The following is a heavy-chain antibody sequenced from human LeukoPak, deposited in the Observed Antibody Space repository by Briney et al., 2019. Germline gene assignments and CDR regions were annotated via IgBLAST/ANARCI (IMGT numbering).Heavy chain of an antibody. V-gene: IGHV1-24*01. J-gene: IGHJ4*02. CDR2: FHPEDGET. CDR1: GYTLTELS. Sequence: ASVKVSCKVSGYTLTELSMHSVRQAPGKGLEWMGGFHPEDGETIYAQKFQGRVTMTEDTSTDTAHMELRSLRSEDTAVSYCTTGKIYCSTPSCSDDYWGQGTLVTVSS. CDR3: TTGKIYCSTPSCSDDY. D-gene: IGHD2-2*01.